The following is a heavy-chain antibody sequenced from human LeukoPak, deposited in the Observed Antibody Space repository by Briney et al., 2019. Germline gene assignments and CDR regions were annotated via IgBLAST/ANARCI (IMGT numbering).Heavy chain of an antibody. J-gene: IGHJ6*02. Sequence: PGGSLRLSCAASGFTFSSYGMHWVRQAPGKGLEWVAVIWYDGSNKYYADSVKGRFTISRDNSKNTLYLQMNSLRAEDTAVYYCARDDGYSYGYYYYGMDVWGQGTTVTVSS. CDR2: IWYDGSNK. D-gene: IGHD5-18*01. V-gene: IGHV3-33*01. CDR3: ARDDGYSYGYYYYGMDV. CDR1: GFTFSSYG.